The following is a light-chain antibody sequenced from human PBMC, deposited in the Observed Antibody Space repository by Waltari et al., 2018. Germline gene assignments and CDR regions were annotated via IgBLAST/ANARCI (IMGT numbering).Light chain of an antibody. CDR3: QQYCSLPWT. J-gene: IGKJ1*01. Sequence: DIVMTQSPESLPLSLGERATITCKSTQSGRDSYDSRNYLAWYQQRPGQAPKLLIYGASNREFGVPDRFTGSGSGTDFTLTISSLEAEDVAVYYCQQYCSLPWTFGQGTKVEL. CDR1: QSGRDSYDSRNY. CDR2: GAS. V-gene: IGKV4-1*01.